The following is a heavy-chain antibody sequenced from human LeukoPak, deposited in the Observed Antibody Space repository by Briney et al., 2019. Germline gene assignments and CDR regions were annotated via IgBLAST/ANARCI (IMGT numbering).Heavy chain of an antibody. V-gene: IGHV1-8*03. J-gene: IGHJ4*02. D-gene: IGHD2-2*01. CDR2: MNPNSGNT. Sequence: ASVKVSCKASGYTFTSYDINWVRQATGQGLEWMGWMNPNSGNTGYAQKFQGRVTITRNTSISKAYMELSSLRSEDTAVYYCARGYCSSTSCYGELDYWDQGTLVTVSS. CDR3: ARGYCSSTSCYGELDY. CDR1: GYTFTSYD.